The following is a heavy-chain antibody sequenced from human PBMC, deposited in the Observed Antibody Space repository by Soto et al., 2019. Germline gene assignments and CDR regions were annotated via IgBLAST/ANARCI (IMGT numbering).Heavy chain of an antibody. CDR3: ARDRGKMTTVNAFDI. CDR1: GFTFSSYG. V-gene: IGHV3-33*01. Sequence: GGSLRLSCAASGFTFSSYGMHWVRQAPGKGLEWVAVIWYDGSNKYYADSVKGRFTISRDNSKNTLYLQMNSLRAEDTAVYYCARDRGKMTTVNAFDIWGQGTMVTVSS. J-gene: IGHJ3*02. CDR2: IWYDGSNK. D-gene: IGHD4-17*01.